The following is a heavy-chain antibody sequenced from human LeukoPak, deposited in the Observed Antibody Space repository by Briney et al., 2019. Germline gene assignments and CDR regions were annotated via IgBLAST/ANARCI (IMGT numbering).Heavy chain of an antibody. CDR1: GFTFDDYA. V-gene: IGHV3-9*01. Sequence: GGSLRLSCAASGFTFDDYAMHWVRQAPGKGLEWVSGISWNSGSIGYADSVKGRFTISRDNAKNSLYLQMNSLRAEDTALYYCAKGHSGSYKRGCWFDPWGQGTLVTVSS. CDR2: ISWNSGSI. CDR3: AKGHSGSYKRGCWFDP. J-gene: IGHJ5*02. D-gene: IGHD1-26*01.